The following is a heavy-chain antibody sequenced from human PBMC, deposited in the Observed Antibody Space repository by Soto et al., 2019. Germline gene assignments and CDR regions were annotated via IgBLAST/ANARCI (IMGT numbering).Heavy chain of an antibody. V-gene: IGHV3-7*03. CDR2: IKQDGGKK. D-gene: IGHD3-10*01. CDR3: AKEGITMVRGVAGYNGFDP. J-gene: IGHJ5*02. CDR1: GFTFSSYW. Sequence: GGSLRLSCAASGFTFSSYWMSWVRQAPGKGLEWVANIKQDGGKKYYVDSVKGRFTISRDNAKNSLYLQMNSLRADDTAVYYCAKEGITMVRGVAGYNGFDPWGQGTLVTVSS.